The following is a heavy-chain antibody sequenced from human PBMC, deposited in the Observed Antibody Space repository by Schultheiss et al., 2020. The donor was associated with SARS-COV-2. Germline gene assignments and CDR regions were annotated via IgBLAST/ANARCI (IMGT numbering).Heavy chain of an antibody. V-gene: IGHV3-74*01. CDR2: INSDGSST. J-gene: IGHJ5*02. CDR3: ARGGEYSSSSSWFDP. D-gene: IGHD6-6*01. CDR1: GFTFSSYS. Sequence: GGSLRLSCAASGFTFSSYSMNWVRQAPGKGLVWVSRINSDGSSTSYADSVKGRFTISRDNAKNSLYLQMNSLRAEDTAVYYCARGGEYSSSSSWFDPWGQGTLVTVSS.